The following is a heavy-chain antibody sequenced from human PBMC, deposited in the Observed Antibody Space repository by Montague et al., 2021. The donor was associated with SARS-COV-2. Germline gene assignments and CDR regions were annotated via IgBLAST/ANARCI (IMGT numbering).Heavy chain of an antibody. V-gene: IGHV4-39*01. CDR3: ARHRNYGDHSLDNWFHP. CDR1: GDSTSCPNCY. J-gene: IGHJ5*02. CDR2: IYNSGTT. Sequence: SETLSLTCTVSGDSTSCPNCYWGWIRQAPGKGLDWIGTIYNSGTTYYNPSLKSRLTIPIDTSKNQFSLKLTSVTVADTAVYYCARHRNYGDHSLDNWFHPWGQGTLVTVSS. D-gene: IGHD4-17*01.